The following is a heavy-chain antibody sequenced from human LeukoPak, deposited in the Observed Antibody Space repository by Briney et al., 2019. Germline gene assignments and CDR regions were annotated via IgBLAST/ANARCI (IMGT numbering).Heavy chain of an antibody. D-gene: IGHD3-10*02. Sequence: GGSLRLSCAASGFTFSNYAMSWVRQAPGKGLEWVSAISGSGHSTYYADSVKGRFTISRDNSKNTLYLQMNSLRDEDTAVYYCAELGITMIGGVWGKGTTVTISS. CDR1: GFTFSNYA. J-gene: IGHJ6*04. V-gene: IGHV3-23*01. CDR3: AELGITMIGGV. CDR2: ISGSGHST.